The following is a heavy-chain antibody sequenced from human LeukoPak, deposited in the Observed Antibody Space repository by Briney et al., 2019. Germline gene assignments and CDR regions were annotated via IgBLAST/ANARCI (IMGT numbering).Heavy chain of an antibody. J-gene: IGHJ5*02. Sequence: SETLSLTCTVSGGSISSYYWTWIRQPPGKGLEWIAYTHYSGTTNYNPSLKSRVSISVDTSKNQFSLRLSSVTAADTAVYYCTRFSFGHNWFDPWGQGTLVTVSS. CDR2: THYSGTT. D-gene: IGHD3-10*01. CDR3: TRFSFGHNWFDP. V-gene: IGHV4-59*08. CDR1: GGSISSYY.